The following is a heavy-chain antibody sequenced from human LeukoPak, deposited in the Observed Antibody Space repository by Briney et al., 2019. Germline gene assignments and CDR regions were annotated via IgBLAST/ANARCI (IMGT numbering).Heavy chain of an antibody. D-gene: IGHD3-3*01. CDR1: GFTFSSYS. V-gene: IGHV3-66*01. Sequence: GGSLRLSCAASGFTFSSYSMNWVRQAPGKGLEWVSVIYSGGSTYYADSVKGRFTISRDNSKNTLYLQMNSLRAEDTAVYYCARELYPRSIFGVVSDAFDIWGQGTMVTVSS. CDR3: ARELYPRSIFGVVSDAFDI. CDR2: IYSGGST. J-gene: IGHJ3*02.